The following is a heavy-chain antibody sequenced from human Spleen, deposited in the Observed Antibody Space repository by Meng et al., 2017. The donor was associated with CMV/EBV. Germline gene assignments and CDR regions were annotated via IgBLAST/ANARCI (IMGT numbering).Heavy chain of an antibody. Sequence: GESLKISCAASGFTFSSCWMSWVRQAPGKGLEWVANIKQDGSEKYYVDSVKGRFTISRDNSKNTLYVQMNSLRPEDTAVYYCARDPQIFGVVNWLDPWGQGTLVTVSS. CDR3: ARDPQIFGVVNWLDP. D-gene: IGHD3-3*01. V-gene: IGHV3-7*01. CDR1: GFTFSSCW. J-gene: IGHJ5*02. CDR2: IKQDGSEK.